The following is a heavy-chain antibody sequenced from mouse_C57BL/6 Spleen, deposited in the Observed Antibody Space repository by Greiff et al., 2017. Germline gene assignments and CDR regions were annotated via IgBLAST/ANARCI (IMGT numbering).Heavy chain of an antibody. CDR3: ARVDY. J-gene: IGHJ2*01. CDR1: GFTFSSYA. CDR2: ISDGGSYT. Sequence: EVMLVESGGGLVKPGGSLKLSCAASGFTFSSYAMSWVRQTQEKRLEWVATISDGGSYTYYPDNVKGRFTISRDNAKNNLYLQMSHLKSEDTAMYYCARVDYWGQGTTLTVSS. V-gene: IGHV5-4*03.